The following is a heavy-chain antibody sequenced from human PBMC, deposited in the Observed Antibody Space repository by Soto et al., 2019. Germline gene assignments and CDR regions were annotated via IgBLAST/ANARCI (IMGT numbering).Heavy chain of an antibody. Sequence: QVLLQESGPGLVKPSQTLSLTCTVSGGSISSGDYNWSWIRQSPGKGLGWIGHIYDSGSTYNNPSLQSRVTISVDTSKNQFSLNLSSVTAADTAVYYCARGPSGDKVDYWGQGTLVTVSS. D-gene: IGHD7-27*01. J-gene: IGHJ4*02. CDR3: ARGPSGDKVDY. CDR1: GGSISSGDYN. V-gene: IGHV4-30-4*01. CDR2: IYDSGST.